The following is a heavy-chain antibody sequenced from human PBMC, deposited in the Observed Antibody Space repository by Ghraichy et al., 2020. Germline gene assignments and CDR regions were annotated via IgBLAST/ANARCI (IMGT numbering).Heavy chain of an antibody. V-gene: IGHV3-23*01. CDR1: GFTFSPAD. D-gene: IGHD2-8*01. Sequence: GGSLRLSCSASGFTFSPADMSWVRQGPGKGLEWVSGIAGHGSTYYADSVKGRFTISRDNSENMLYLQMNNLRAEDTAVYYCAPNVARGWGQGTLVTVSS. CDR2: IAGHGST. CDR3: APNVARG. J-gene: IGHJ4*02.